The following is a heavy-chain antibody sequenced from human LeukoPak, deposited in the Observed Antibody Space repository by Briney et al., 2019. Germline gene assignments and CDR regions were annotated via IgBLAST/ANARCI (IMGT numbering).Heavy chain of an antibody. D-gene: IGHD3-22*01. CDR2: ISAYNGNT. CDR3: ARVAEYYERRYIRIPSTPDY. CDR1: GYTFTSYG. J-gene: IGHJ4*02. V-gene: IGHV1-18*01. Sequence: ASVKVSCKASGYTFTSYGISWVRQAPGQGLEWMGWISAYNGNTNYAQKLQGRVTMTTDPSTSTAYMELRSLRSDDTAVYYCARVAEYYERRYIRIPSTPDYWGQGTLVTVSS.